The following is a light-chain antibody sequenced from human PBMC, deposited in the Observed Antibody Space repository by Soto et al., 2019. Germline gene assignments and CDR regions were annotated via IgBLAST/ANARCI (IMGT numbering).Light chain of an antibody. V-gene: IGKV1-5*03. CDR2: KAS. Sequence: DIQMTQSPSTLSASVGDRVTITCRASQSISTWLAWYQQKPGTAPKLLIYKASNLEDGVPSRFSGSGSGTEFTITISSLQPDDFATYYCQQYNTYPLTFGGGTTVEIK. CDR3: QQYNTYPLT. CDR1: QSISTW. J-gene: IGKJ4*01.